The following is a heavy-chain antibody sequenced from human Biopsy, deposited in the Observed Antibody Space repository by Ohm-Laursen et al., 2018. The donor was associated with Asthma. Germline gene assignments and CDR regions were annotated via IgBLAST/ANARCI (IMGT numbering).Heavy chain of an antibody. J-gene: IGHJ2*01. CDR2: IYYNGRT. CDR3: ARAVSSSSYWYFDL. D-gene: IGHD6-6*01. V-gene: IGHV4-39*02. Sequence: SDTLSLTCIVSGDAMSTSGSYWGWIRQSPGKGLEWIGGIYYNGRTDYKPSLESRFPISADTSKNHFSLKVTSLTAADTAVYYCARAVSSSSYWYFDLWGRGDLVTVSS. CDR1: GDAMSTSGSY.